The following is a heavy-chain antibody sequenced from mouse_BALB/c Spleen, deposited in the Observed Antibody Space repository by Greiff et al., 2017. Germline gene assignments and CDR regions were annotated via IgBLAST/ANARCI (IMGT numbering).Heavy chain of an antibody. V-gene: IGHV1S135*01. CDR1: GYSFTSYY. CDR3: ARRLGWYFDV. J-gene: IGHJ1*01. Sequence: VQLKESGPELMKPGASVKISCKASGYSFTSYYMHWVKQSHGKSLEWIGYIDPFNGGTSYNQKFKGKATLTVDKSSSTAYMHLSSLTSEDSAVYYCARRLGWYFDVWGAGTTVTVSS. CDR2: IDPFNGGT.